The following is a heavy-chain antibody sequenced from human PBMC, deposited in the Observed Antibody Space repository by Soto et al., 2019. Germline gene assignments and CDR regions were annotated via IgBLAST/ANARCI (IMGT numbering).Heavy chain of an antibody. CDR3: ARKRHITSDTPNYYYYGLDV. D-gene: IGHD3-10*01. V-gene: IGHV3-53*01. CDR1: GFTVSSNY. Sequence: RLSCAASGFTVSSNYMSWVRQAPGKGLEWVSVIYSGGSTYYADSVKGRFTISRDNSKNTLYLQMNSLRAEDTAVYYSARKRHITSDTPNYYYYGLDVWGQGTTVTVSS. CDR2: IYSGGST. J-gene: IGHJ6*01.